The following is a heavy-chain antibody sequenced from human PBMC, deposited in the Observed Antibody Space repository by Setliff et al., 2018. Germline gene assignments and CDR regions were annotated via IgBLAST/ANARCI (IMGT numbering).Heavy chain of an antibody. CDR1: GGSISSSSYY. CDR3: ALNPSWFGELFAWFDP. CDR2: IYYSGST. J-gene: IGHJ5*02. V-gene: IGHV4-39*01. D-gene: IGHD3-10*01. Sequence: SETLSLTCTVSGGSISSSSYYWGWIRQPPGKGLEWIGSIYYSGSTYCNPSLKSRVTISVDTSKNQFSLKLSSVTAADTAVYYCALNPSWFGELFAWFDPWGQGTLVTVSS.